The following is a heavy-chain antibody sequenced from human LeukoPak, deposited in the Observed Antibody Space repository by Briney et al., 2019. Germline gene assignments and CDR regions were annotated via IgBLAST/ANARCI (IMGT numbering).Heavy chain of an antibody. J-gene: IGHJ6*02. D-gene: IGHD5-12*01. CDR1: GFTFSSYW. CDR2: TPYDGNNK. CDR3: ARDGNSGYDLTYYYGMDV. Sequence: GGSVRLSCAASGFTFSSYWMSWVRQAPGQGLEWVAVTPYDGNNKYYADSVKGRFTISRDNSKNTLYLQMNSLRAEDTALYYCARDGNSGYDLTYYYGMDVWGQGTTATVAS. V-gene: IGHV3-30-3*01.